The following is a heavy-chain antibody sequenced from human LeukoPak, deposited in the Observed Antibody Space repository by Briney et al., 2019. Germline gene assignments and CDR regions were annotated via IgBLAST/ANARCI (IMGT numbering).Heavy chain of an antibody. CDR3: ARDNLLLEERQEAFDI. D-gene: IGHD1-1*01. CDR2: IIPIFGTA. CDR1: GGTFSSYA. V-gene: IGHV1-69*05. Sequence: ASVKVSCKASGGTFSSYAISWVRQAPGQGLEWMGGIIPIFGTANYAQKFQGRVTITTDESTSTAYMELSSLRSEDTAVYYCARDNLLLEERQEAFDIWGQGTMVTVSS. J-gene: IGHJ3*02.